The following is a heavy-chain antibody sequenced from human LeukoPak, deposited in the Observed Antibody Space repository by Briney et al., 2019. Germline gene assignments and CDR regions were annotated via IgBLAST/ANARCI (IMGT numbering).Heavy chain of an antibody. V-gene: IGHV3-9*01. Sequence: GGSLRLSCAASGFTFDDCAMHWVRQAPGKGLEWVSGISWNSGSIGYADSVKGRFTISRDNAKNSLYLQMNSLRAEDTALYYCAKGLYGSGSPPLDYWGQGTLVTVSS. CDR3: AKGLYGSGSPPLDY. CDR2: ISWNSGSI. CDR1: GFTFDDCA. J-gene: IGHJ4*02. D-gene: IGHD3-10*01.